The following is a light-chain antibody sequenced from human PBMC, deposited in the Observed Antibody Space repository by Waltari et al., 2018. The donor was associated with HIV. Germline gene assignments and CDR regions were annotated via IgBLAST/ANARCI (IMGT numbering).Light chain of an antibody. Sequence: NFILTQPHSVSESPGKPVIISCTRTRGSIESKFVQWYQQRAGSAPISVIYEDNERPSGVPDRFSGSIDRSSNSASLSISGLKTEDEADYYCQSYYSRGVVVFGGGTKLTVL. CDR2: EDN. CDR3: QSYYSRGVVV. CDR1: RGSIESKF. V-gene: IGLV6-57*04. J-gene: IGLJ2*01.